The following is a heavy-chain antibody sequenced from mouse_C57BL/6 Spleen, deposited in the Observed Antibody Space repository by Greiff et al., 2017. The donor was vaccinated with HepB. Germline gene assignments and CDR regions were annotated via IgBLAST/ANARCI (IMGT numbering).Heavy chain of an antibody. D-gene: IGHD2-2*01. CDR3: ARGAMVTTDY. CDR2: IYPGDGDT. V-gene: IGHV1-82*01. J-gene: IGHJ2*01. Sequence: QVQLQQSGPELVLPGASVKISCTASGYAFRSSWMTWVKQRPGKGLEWIGRIYPGDGDTNYNGKFTGTAPLTAYKSSSTAYMQLSSLTSEDSAVYFCARGAMVTTDYWGQGTTLTVSS. CDR1: GYAFRSSW.